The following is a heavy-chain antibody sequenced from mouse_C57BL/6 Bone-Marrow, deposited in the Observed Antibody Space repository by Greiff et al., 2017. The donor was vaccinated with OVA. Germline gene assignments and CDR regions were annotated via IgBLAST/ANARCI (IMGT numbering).Heavy chain of an antibody. V-gene: IGHV1-50*01. J-gene: IGHJ2*01. CDR2: IDPSDSYT. CDR3: ARLTARDGY. CDR1: GYTFTSYW. Sequence: QVQLKQPGAELVKPGASVKLSCKASGYTFTSYWMPWVKQRPGQGLEWIGEIDPSDSYTNYNQKFKGKATLTVDTSSSTAYMQLSSLTSEDSAVYYCARLTARDGYWGQGTTLTVSS. D-gene: IGHD1-2*01.